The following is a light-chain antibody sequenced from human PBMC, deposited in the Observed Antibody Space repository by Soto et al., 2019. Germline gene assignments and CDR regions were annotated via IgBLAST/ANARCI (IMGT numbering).Light chain of an antibody. CDR3: CSYTKANTWV. CDR1: SSDINSYKF. J-gene: IGLJ3*02. CDR2: EDD. V-gene: IGLV2-14*01. Sequence: QSALTQPASVSASPGQSITISCTGSSSDINSYKFVSWYQVLPGKAPKLIIYEDDYRPPEISSRFSASKSGNTASLTISGVQLEDDSHYFCCSYTKANTWVLGGGTKLTVL.